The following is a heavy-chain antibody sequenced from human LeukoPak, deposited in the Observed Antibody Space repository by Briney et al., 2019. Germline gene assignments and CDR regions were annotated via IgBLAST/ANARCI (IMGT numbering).Heavy chain of an antibody. CDR1: GFTFSNYN. Sequence: PGGSLRLSCAASGFTFSNYNMNWVRQVPGKGLEWVSYISSSSCAIYYTHSVRGRFTISRDNAKTSLYLQMNSLRDEDTAVYYCARDRYCGGDCSDAFDIWGRGTTVTVSS. D-gene: IGHD2-21*02. CDR3: ARDRYCGGDCSDAFDI. J-gene: IGHJ3*02. V-gene: IGHV3-48*02. CDR2: ISSSSCAI.